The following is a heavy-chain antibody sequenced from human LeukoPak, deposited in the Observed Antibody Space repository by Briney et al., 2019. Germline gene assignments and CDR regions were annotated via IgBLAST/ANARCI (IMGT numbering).Heavy chain of an antibody. CDR1: GFTFSSYW. D-gene: IGHD1-26*01. V-gene: IGHV3-74*01. CDR2: ISSDGSST. Sequence: PGGSLRLSCAASGFTFSSYWMHWVRQAPGKGLVWVSRISSDGSSTTYADSVKGRFTISRNNSKNTLYLQMNSLRAEDTAVYYCAREWELYFDPWGQGTLVTVSS. CDR3: AREWELYFDP. J-gene: IGHJ5*02.